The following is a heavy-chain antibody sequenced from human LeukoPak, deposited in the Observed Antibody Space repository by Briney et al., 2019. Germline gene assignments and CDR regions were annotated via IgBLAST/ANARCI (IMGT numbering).Heavy chain of an antibody. J-gene: IGHJ4*02. CDR2: IKQDESEK. D-gene: IGHD6-13*01. CDR3: ARCSARIAENYFDY. Sequence: GGSLRLSCVFSGFTFSNYWMSWVRQAPGKGLEWVANIKQDESEKHYVDSVKGRFTISRDNAKNSLYLQMNSLRAEDTAVYYCARCSARIAENYFDYWGQGNLVTVSS. CDR1: GFTFSNYW. V-gene: IGHV3-7*03.